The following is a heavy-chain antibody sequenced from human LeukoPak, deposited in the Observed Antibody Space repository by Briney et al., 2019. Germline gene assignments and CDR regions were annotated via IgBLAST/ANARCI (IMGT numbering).Heavy chain of an antibody. V-gene: IGHV1-2*06. CDR3: ARGSGGVAVAGNGFLSYYYYMDV. CDR2: INPNSGGT. CDR1: GYTFTGYY. Sequence: GASVKVSCKASGYTFTGYYMHWVRQAPGQGLEWMGRINPNSGGTNYAQKFQGRVTMTRNTSISTAYMELSSLRSEDTAVYYCARGSGGVAVAGNGFLSYYYYMDVWGKGTTVTVSS. D-gene: IGHD6-19*01. J-gene: IGHJ6*03.